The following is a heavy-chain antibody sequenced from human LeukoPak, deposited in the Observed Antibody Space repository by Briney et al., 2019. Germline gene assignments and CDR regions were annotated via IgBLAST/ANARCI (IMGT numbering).Heavy chain of an antibody. J-gene: IGHJ3*01. Sequence: PGGSLRLSCAASGFTFHDYAMHWVRQTPGKGLEWGSGITWNSGGVDYADSVRGRFTISRDNAKNSLYLQMNSLRTEDMAFYYCAKTQIRKQWLGFNAFDLWGQGTMVTVSS. V-gene: IGHV3-9*03. CDR3: AKTQIRKQWLGFNAFDL. D-gene: IGHD6-19*01. CDR2: ITWNSGGV. CDR1: GFTFHDYA.